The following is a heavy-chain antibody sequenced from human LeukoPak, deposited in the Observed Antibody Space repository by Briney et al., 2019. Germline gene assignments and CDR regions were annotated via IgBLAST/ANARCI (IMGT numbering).Heavy chain of an antibody. CDR3: ARVTNTLPDAFDI. D-gene: IGHD2-2*02. Sequence: ASVKVSCKASGYTFTGYYIHWVRQAPGQGLEWMGWINPHSGGTNYAQKFQGRVTMTRDTSISTAYMELSRLRSDDTAVYYCARVTNTLPDAFDIWGQGTMVTVSS. V-gene: IGHV1-2*02. CDR2: INPHSGGT. J-gene: IGHJ3*02. CDR1: GYTFTGYY.